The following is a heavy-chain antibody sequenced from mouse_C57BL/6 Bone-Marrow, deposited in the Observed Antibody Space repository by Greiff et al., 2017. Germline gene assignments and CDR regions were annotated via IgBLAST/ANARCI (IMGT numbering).Heavy chain of an antibody. CDR2: ISSGGDYI. J-gene: IGHJ4*01. V-gene: IGHV5-9-1*02. CDR1: GFTFSSYA. Sequence: EVQGVESGEGLVKPGGSLNLSCAASGFTFSSYAMSWVRQTPEKRLEWVAYISSGGDYIYYADTVKGRFTISRDNARNTLYLQMSSLKSEDTAMYYCTNYGNYDAMDYWGQGTSVTVSS. CDR3: TNYGNYDAMDY. D-gene: IGHD2-1*01.